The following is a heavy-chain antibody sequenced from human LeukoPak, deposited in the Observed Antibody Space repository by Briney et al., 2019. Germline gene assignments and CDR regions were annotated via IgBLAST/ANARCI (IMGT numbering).Heavy chain of an antibody. CDR3: ARDTTPYSSGWYDY. CDR2: INHSGST. J-gene: IGHJ4*02. D-gene: IGHD6-19*01. CDR1: GGSFSGYY. Sequence: PSETLSLICAVYGGSFSGYYWSWIRQPPGKGLEWIGEINHSGSTNYNPSLKSRVTISVDTSKNQFSLKLSSVTAADTAVYYCARDTTPYSSGWYDYWGQGTLVTVSS. V-gene: IGHV4-34*01.